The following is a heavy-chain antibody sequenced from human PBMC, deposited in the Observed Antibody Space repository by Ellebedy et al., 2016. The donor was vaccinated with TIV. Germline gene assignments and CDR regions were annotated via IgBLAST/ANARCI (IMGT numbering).Heavy chain of an antibody. D-gene: IGHD6-6*01. CDR2: FDPEDGET. Sequence: ASVKVSXXVSGYTLTELSMHWVRQAPGKGLEWMGGFDPEDGETIYAQKFQGRVTMTEDTSTDTAYMELSSLRSEDTAVYYCATDRSSSSMFADWGQGTLVTVSS. J-gene: IGHJ4*02. CDR3: ATDRSSSSMFAD. V-gene: IGHV1-24*01. CDR1: GYTLTELS.